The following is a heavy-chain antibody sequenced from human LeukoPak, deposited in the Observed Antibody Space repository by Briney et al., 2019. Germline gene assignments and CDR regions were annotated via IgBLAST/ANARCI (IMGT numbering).Heavy chain of an antibody. CDR3: ARVNNWGSYPSGNYFDY. V-gene: IGHV4-59*01. CDR2: IYYSGST. Sequence: PSETLSLTCAVSGGSISSYYWSWIRQPPGKGLEWIGYIYYSGSTNYNPSLKSRVTISVDTSKNQFSLKLSSVTAADTVVYYCARVNNWGSYPSGNYFDYWGQGTLVTVSS. CDR1: GGSISSYY. J-gene: IGHJ4*02. D-gene: IGHD1-26*01.